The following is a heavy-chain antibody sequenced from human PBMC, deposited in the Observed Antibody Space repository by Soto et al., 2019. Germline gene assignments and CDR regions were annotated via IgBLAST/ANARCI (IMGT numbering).Heavy chain of an antibody. Sequence: QVQLVQSGAEVKKPGASVKVSCKASGYTFTSYGISWVRQAPGQGLEWMGWISAYNGNTNYAQKLQGRVTRTTATSTSISYMELSSLRPDATAVYCCARDVGGEPGYWGQGTLVTVSS. CDR1: GYTFTSYG. D-gene: IGHD7-27*01. CDR3: ARDVGGEPGY. CDR2: ISAYNGNT. J-gene: IGHJ4*02. V-gene: IGHV1-18*01.